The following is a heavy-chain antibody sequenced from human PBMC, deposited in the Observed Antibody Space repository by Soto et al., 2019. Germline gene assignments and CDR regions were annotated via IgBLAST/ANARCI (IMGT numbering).Heavy chain of an antibody. V-gene: IGHV3-23*01. J-gene: IGHJ4*02. Sequence: PGGSLRLSCAASGLTFTTSDMTWVRQAPGKGLEWVSQILGRSGNTYYADSVKGRFTISRDTSKNTLYLQMNSLRVEDTAVYFCVKGAWLDYWGQGNMVTVSS. CDR2: ILGRSGNT. CDR3: VKGAWLDY. CDR1: GLTFTTSD.